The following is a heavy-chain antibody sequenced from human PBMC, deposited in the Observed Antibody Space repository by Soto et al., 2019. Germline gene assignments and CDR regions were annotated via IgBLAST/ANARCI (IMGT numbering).Heavy chain of an antibody. J-gene: IGHJ4*02. CDR2: VSGSGGST. CDR1: GFTFSNSA. D-gene: IGHD3-10*01. V-gene: IGHV3-23*01. CDR3: AKPGGLLDY. Sequence: PGGSLRLSCAASGFTFSNSAMTWVRQAPGTGLEWVSAVSGSGGSTYYADSVTGRFTISRDNSNNTLYLQMHRLRAEDTAIYYCAKPGGLLDYWGQGTLVIVSS.